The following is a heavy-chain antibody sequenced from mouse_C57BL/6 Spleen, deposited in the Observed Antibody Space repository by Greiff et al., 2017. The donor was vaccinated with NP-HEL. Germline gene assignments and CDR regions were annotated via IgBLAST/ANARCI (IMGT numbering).Heavy chain of an antibody. CDR3: ARPITTVVATDAMDY. Sequence: DVKLVESGGGLVKPGGSLKLSCAASGFTFSDYGMHWVRQAPEKGLEWVAYISSGSSTIYYADTVKGRFTISRDNAKNTLFLQMTSLRSEDTAMYYCARPITTVVATDAMDYWGQRTSVTVSS. D-gene: IGHD1-1*01. V-gene: IGHV5-17*01. CDR2: ISSGSSTI. J-gene: IGHJ4*01. CDR1: GFTFSDYG.